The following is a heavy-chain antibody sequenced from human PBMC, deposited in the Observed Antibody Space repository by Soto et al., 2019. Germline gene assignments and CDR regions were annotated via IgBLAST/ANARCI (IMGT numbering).Heavy chain of an antibody. CDR1: GGSISSSSHY. J-gene: IGHJ4*02. Sequence: QLLLQESGPGLVKPSETLSLNCTVSGGSISSSSHYWGWIRQPPGKGLEWIGSIYFSGTTDYNPSLKSRVTISVDTSKNQFSLKVTSVTAADTAVYYCAREAPRGLEVAGKFDYWGQGTLVTVSS. V-gene: IGHV4-39*02. CDR2: IYFSGTT. D-gene: IGHD6-19*01. CDR3: AREAPRGLEVAGKFDY.